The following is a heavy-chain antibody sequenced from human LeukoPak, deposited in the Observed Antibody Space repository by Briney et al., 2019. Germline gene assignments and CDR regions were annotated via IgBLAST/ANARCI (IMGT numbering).Heavy chain of an antibody. Sequence: SQTLSLTCTVSGGSISSGSYHWSWIRQPAGKGLEWIGRIYTSGSTNYNPSLKSRVTISVDTSKNQFSLKLSSVTAADTAVYYCARGVVPAAPFSYWGQGTLVTVSS. CDR2: IYTSGST. V-gene: IGHV4-61*02. CDR1: GGSISSGSYH. D-gene: IGHD2-2*01. CDR3: ARGVVPAAPFSY. J-gene: IGHJ4*02.